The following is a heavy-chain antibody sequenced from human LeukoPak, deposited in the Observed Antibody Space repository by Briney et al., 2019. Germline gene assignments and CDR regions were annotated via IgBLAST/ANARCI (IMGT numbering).Heavy chain of an antibody. V-gene: IGHV3-7*01. J-gene: IGHJ6*02. CDR3: ARGPSKDPSYYYYGMDV. CDR1: GFTFSSYW. CDR2: IKQDGSEK. D-gene: IGHD4-4*01. Sequence: GGSLRLSCAASGFTFSSYWMSWVRQAPGKGLEWVANIKQDGSEKYYVDSVKGRFTISRDNAKNSLYLQMNSLRAEDTAVYYCARGPSKDPSYYYYGMDVWGQGTTVTVSS.